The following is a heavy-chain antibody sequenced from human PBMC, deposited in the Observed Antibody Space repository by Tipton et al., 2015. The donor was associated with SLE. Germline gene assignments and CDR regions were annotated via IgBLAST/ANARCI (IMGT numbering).Heavy chain of an antibody. V-gene: IGHV3-23*01. Sequence: GSLRLSCAASGFTFSSYAMSWVRQAPGKGLEWVSAISGSGGSTYYADSVKGRFTISRDNSKNTLYLQMDSLRAEDTAVYYCAKGSRLIAVAGHTDYWGQGTLVTVSS. CDR1: GFTFSSYA. CDR2: ISGSGGST. CDR3: AKGSRLIAVAGHTDY. J-gene: IGHJ4*02. D-gene: IGHD6-19*01.